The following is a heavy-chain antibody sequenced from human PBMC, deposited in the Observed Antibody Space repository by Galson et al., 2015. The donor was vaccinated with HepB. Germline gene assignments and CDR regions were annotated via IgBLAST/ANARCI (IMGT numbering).Heavy chain of an antibody. J-gene: IGHJ6*02. Sequence: SVKVSCKASGYTFTGYYIHWVRQAPGQGLEWMGWINPNSGGTNYALKFQGRVTMTRDTSMRTVNMELSRLRSDDTAMYYCARDYGGMDVWGQGTTVTVSS. D-gene: IGHD3-10*01. CDR2: INPNSGGT. CDR1: GYTFTGYY. CDR3: ARDYGGMDV. V-gene: IGHV1-2*02.